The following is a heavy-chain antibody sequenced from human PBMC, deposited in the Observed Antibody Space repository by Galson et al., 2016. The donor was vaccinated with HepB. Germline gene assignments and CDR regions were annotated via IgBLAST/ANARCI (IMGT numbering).Heavy chain of an antibody. CDR1: GHSVSSYSPA. CDR3: ARDPSRSHPYYYHYCMDV. J-gene: IGHJ6*04. Sequence: CAISGHSVSSYSPAWHWIRQSPSRGLEWLGRTDYRSKWQNDYALPVQRGKTINPDTSKNHFSLQLNPVTPEDTAVYYCARDPSRSHPYYYHYCMDVWGKGTTVTVSS. CDR2: TDYRSKWQN. V-gene: IGHV6-1*01. D-gene: IGHD6-6*01.